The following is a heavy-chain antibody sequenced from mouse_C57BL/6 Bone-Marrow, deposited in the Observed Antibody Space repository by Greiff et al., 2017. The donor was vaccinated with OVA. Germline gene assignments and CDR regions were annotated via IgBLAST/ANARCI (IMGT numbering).Heavy chain of an antibody. D-gene: IGHD1-1*01. V-gene: IGHV1-80*01. CDR3: ARSLITTLPPFDY. CDR2: IYPGDGDT. J-gene: IGHJ2*01. Sequence: QVQLQQSGAELVKPGASVKISCKASGYAFSSYWMNWVKQRPGKGLEWIGQIYPGDGDTDYNGKFKGKATLTADKSSSTAYMQLSSLTSEDSAVYFCARSLITTLPPFDYWGQGTTLTVSS. CDR1: GYAFSSYW.